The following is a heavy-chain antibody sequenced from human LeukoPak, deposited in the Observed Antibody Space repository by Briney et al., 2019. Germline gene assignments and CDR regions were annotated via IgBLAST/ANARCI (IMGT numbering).Heavy chain of an antibody. CDR1: GYTFTGYY. Sequence: ASVKVSCKASGYTFTGYYMHWVRQAPGQGLEWMGWINPNSGGTNYAQKFQGRVTMTRDTSISTAYMELSRLRSDDTAVYYCARGSRITMIVVVPTGDRFYFDYWGQGTLVTVSS. D-gene: IGHD3-22*01. J-gene: IGHJ4*02. CDR2: INPNSGGT. CDR3: ARGSRITMIVVVPTGDRFYFDY. V-gene: IGHV1-2*02.